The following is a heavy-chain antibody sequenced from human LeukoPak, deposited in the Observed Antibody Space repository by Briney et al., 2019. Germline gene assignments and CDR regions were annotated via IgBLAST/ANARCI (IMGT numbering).Heavy chain of an antibody. CDR1: GYTFTSYD. CDR3: ARGGHDYGDYYFDY. CDR2: MNPNSGNT. D-gene: IGHD4-17*01. V-gene: IGHV1-8*01. Sequence: ASVKVSCSASGYTFTSYDINWVRQATGQGLEWMGWMNPNSGNTGYAQKFPGRVTMNRNTSISTAYMELSSLSSEDTAVYYCARGGHDYGDYYFDYWGQGTLVTVSS. J-gene: IGHJ4*02.